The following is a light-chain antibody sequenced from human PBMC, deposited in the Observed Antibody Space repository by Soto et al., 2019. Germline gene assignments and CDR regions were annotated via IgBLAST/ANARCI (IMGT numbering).Light chain of an antibody. J-gene: IGKJ4*01. CDR1: QSVRSE. CDR3: QQYERWPPLT. CDR2: GAS. V-gene: IGKV3-15*01. Sequence: EMVMTQSPASLSVSPGERVTISCPASQSVRSELAWYQQKSGQPPRLLIYGASTRATGIPARFSGSGSGTAFTLTINDLQSEDFAVYYCQQYERWPPLTFGGLRKVDVK.